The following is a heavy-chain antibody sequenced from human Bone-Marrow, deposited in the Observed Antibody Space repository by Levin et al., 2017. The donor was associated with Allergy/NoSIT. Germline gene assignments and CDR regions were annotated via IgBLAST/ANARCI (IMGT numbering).Heavy chain of an antibody. Sequence: KVSCKGSGYSFSSYWLGWVRQMPGKGLDWMGVIYPGDSDSRYSPSFEGQVRFSVDKSTSTAYLQWSSLKASDTAMYYCASGYDYFQFWGQGTPVTVS. D-gene: IGHD5-12*01. V-gene: IGHV5-51*01. CDR2: IYPGDSDS. J-gene: IGHJ4*02. CDR1: GYSFSSYW. CDR3: ASGYDYFQF.